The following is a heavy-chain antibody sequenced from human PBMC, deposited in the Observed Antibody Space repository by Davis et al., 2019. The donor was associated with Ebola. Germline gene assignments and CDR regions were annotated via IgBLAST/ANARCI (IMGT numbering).Heavy chain of an antibody. V-gene: IGHV4-34*01. J-gene: IGHJ5*02. D-gene: IGHD3-10*01. CDR1: GGSFSGYY. CDR2: INHSGST. CDR3: ARGRGPRYYGSGSYYNNGNWFDP. Sequence: PSETLSLTCAVYGGSFSGYYWSWIRQPPGKGLEWIGEINHSGSTNYNPSLKSRVTISVDTSKNQFSLKLSSVTAADTAVYYCARGRGPRYYGSGSYYNNGNWFDPWGQGTLVTVSS.